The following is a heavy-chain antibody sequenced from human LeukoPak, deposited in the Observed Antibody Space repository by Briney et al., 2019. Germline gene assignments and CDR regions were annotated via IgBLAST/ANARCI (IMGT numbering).Heavy chain of an antibody. Sequence: GGSLRLSCAASGFTFSSYWMSWVRQAPGKGLEWVANIKQDGSEEYYVDSVKGRFTISRDNAKNSLYLQMNSLRAEDTAVYYCARDKIEGPTKLDYWGQGILVTVSS. CDR1: GFTFSSYW. CDR3: ARDKIEGPTKLDY. CDR2: IKQDGSEE. V-gene: IGHV3-7*01. D-gene: IGHD1-1*01. J-gene: IGHJ4*02.